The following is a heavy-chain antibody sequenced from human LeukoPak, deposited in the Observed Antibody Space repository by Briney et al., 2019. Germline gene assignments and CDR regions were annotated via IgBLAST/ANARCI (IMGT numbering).Heavy chain of an antibody. Sequence: GGSLRLSCAASGFTFSSYGMHWVRQAPGKGLEWVAFIRYDGSNKYYADSVKGRFTISRDNSKNTLYLQMNSLRAEDTAVYYCAKDSAGFGELLPDYFDYWSQGTLVTVSS. J-gene: IGHJ4*02. CDR2: IRYDGSNK. CDR1: GFTFSSYG. CDR3: AKDSAGFGELLPDYFDY. D-gene: IGHD3-10*01. V-gene: IGHV3-30*02.